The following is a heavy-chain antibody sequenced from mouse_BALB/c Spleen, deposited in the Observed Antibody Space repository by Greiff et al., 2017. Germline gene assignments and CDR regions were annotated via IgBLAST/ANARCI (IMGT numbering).Heavy chain of an antibody. V-gene: IGHV1S135*01. CDR1: GYSFTDYI. CDR2: INPYYGGT. J-gene: IGHJ4*01. CDR3: ARVGDEDYYAMDY. Sequence: EVQLQQTGPELVKPGASVKISCKASGYSFTDYIMLWVKQSHGKSLEWIGNINPYYGGTSYNQKFKGKATLTVDKSSSTAYMQLKSLTSEDSAVYYCARVGDEDYYAMDYWGQGTSVTVSS. D-gene: IGHD3-3*01.